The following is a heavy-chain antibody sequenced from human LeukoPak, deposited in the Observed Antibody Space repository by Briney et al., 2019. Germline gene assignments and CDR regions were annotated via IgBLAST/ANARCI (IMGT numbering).Heavy chain of an antibody. CDR2: IYYSGST. CDR1: GGSISSSSYY. CDR3: ARVRPTSSGWYYFDY. Sequence: SETLSLTCTVSGGSISSSSYYWGWIRQPPGKGLEWIGSIYYSGSTYYNPSLKSRVTMSVDTSKNQFSLKLSSVTAADTAVYYCARVRPTSSGWYYFDYWGQGTLVTVSS. V-gene: IGHV4-39*07. J-gene: IGHJ4*02. D-gene: IGHD6-19*01.